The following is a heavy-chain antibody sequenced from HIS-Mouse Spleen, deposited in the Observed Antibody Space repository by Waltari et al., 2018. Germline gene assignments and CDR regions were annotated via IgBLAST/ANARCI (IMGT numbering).Heavy chain of an antibody. CDR2: ST. J-gene: IGHJ6*02. CDR3: ARDIVVVPAAIPAQSYYYGMDV. V-gene: IGHV4-4*07. D-gene: IGHD2-2*02. Sequence: STNYNPSLKSRVTMSVDTSKNQFSLKLSSVTAADTAVYYCARDIVVVPAAIPAQSYYYGMDVWGQGTTVTVSS.